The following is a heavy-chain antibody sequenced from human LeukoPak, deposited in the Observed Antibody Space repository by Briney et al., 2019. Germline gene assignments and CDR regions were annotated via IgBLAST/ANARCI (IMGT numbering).Heavy chain of an antibody. Sequence: GGSVRLSCTASGFTFSNYGMHWVRQAPGKGLEWVAVISYDGSNEYYADSVKGRFTISRDNSKNTLFLQMNSLRPEDTAVYHCAKVALFSGYYPPFDYWGQGNLVTVSS. CDR3: AKVALFSGYYPPFDY. D-gene: IGHD3-22*01. CDR2: ISYDGSNE. CDR1: GFTFSNYG. J-gene: IGHJ4*02. V-gene: IGHV3-30*18.